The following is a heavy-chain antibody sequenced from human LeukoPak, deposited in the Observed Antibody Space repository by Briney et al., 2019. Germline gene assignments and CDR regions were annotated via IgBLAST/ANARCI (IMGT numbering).Heavy chain of an antibody. CDR1: GFIFSDYA. CDR2: ISYDGSNK. CDR3: ASRYYFDY. Sequence: GGSLRLSCAASGFIFSDYAFHWVRQAPGKGLEWVAVISYDGSNKYYADSVKGRFTISRDNSKNTLYLQMNSLRAEDTAVYYCASRYYFDYWGQGTLVTVSS. J-gene: IGHJ4*02. V-gene: IGHV3-30-3*01.